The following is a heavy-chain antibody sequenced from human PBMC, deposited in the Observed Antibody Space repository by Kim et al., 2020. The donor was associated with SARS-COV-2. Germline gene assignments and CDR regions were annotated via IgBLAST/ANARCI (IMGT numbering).Heavy chain of an antibody. Sequence: GGSLRLSCAASGFTFSSYAMSWVHQAPGKALEWVSAISVSGGSTYYADSVKGRFTISRDNSKNTLYLQMNSLRAEATAVYYCAKDPPHYYGSGIYYSPWVYWGQGTLVTVPS. CDR3: AKDPPHYYGSGIYYSPWVY. CDR1: GFTFSSYA. CDR2: ISVSGGST. J-gene: IGHJ4*02. V-gene: IGHV3-23*01. D-gene: IGHD3-10*01.